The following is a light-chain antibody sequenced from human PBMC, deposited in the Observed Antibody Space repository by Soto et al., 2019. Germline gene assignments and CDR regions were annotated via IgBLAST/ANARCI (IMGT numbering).Light chain of an antibody. J-gene: IGKJ4*01. CDR3: QQFNSYPLA. V-gene: IGKV1-13*02. CDR2: DAS. CDR1: QGINSA. Sequence: AIQLTQSPSSLSASVGDRVTITCRASQGINSALAWYQQKPEEPPKLLIFDASNLVSGVPSRFSGSASGTDFTLTIASLQPEDFAIYYCQQFNSYPLAFGGGTKVEIK.